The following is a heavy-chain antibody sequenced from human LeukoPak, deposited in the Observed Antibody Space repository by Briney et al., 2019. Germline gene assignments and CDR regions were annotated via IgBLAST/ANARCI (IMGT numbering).Heavy chain of an antibody. J-gene: IGHJ4*02. Sequence: GGSLRLSCAASGFIFSNYAITWVRQAPGKGLEWVSTIGGSGTTTSYADSVKGRFSISRDNSKNTLYLLMNSLRAEDTAVYYCAKDPQWELPSPFDHRGQGTLVTVSS. CDR1: GFIFSNYA. D-gene: IGHD1-26*01. V-gene: IGHV3-23*01. CDR2: IGGSGTTT. CDR3: AKDPQWELPSPFDH.